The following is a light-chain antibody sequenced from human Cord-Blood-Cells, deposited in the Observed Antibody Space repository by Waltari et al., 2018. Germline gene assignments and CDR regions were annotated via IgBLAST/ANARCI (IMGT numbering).Light chain of an antibody. Sequence: QSALTQPASVSGSPAQSITISSTGTRRDVGSYTLVSWYQQHPGKAPKLIIYGGSTRPSGVSNRFSGSKSGNTASLTISGLQAEDEADYYCCSYAGSSTVFGGGTKLTVL. CDR1: RRDVGSYTL. J-gene: IGLJ3*02. CDR2: GGS. CDR3: CSYAGSSTV. V-gene: IGLV2-23*01.